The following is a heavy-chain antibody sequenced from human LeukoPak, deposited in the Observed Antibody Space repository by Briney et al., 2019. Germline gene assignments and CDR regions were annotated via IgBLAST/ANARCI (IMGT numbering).Heavy chain of an antibody. CDR2: IRYDGSKK. CDR1: GFTFTSYG. D-gene: IGHD6-13*01. Sequence: GGSLRLSCAASGFTFTSYGIHWVRQAPGKGLEWVAFIRYDGSKKYYADSVKGRFTISRDNSKNTLYLQMNSLRAEDTAVYYCAKGASGYSSSWYSYWGQGTLVTVSS. J-gene: IGHJ4*02. V-gene: IGHV3-30*02. CDR3: AKGASGYSSSWYSY.